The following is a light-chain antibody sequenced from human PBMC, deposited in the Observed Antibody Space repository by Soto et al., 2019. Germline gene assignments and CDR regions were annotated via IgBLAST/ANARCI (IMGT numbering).Light chain of an antibody. Sequence: QSALTQPASVSGSPGQSITISCTGTSPNVGVYKLVSWYQQHPGKAPKLIIYDGSKRPSGVSNRFSGSKSGNAASLTISGLQAEDEADYHCCSYAGESTVTFGGGTKLTVL. CDR1: SPNVGVYKL. J-gene: IGLJ2*01. CDR2: DGS. V-gene: IGLV2-23*01. CDR3: CSYAGESTVT.